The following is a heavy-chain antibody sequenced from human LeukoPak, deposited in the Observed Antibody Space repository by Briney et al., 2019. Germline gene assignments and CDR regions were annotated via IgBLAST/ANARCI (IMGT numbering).Heavy chain of an antibody. CDR3: ARRGLYSGYDLDY. D-gene: IGHD5-12*01. J-gene: IGHJ4*02. CDR1: GGSISSYY. CDR2: IYYSGST. Sequence: PSETLSLTCTVSGGSISSYYWSWIRQPPGKGLEWIGYIYYSGSTNYNPSLKSRVTISVDTSKNQFSLKLSSVTAADTAVYYCARRGLYSGYDLDYWGQGTLVTVSS. V-gene: IGHV4-59*08.